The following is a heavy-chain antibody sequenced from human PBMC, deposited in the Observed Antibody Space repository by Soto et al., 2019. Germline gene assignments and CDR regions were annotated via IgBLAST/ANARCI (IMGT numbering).Heavy chain of an antibody. J-gene: IGHJ4*02. Sequence: GGSKRDSWGAAGVTCGNYGVSWVRKNKRKGMEWVSYISSSSSSIYYADSEKGRCTISRDNAKNSLYLQMNSLRAEDTSVYYCARDLNYGLFDYWGQGTLVTVSS. CDR3: ARDLNYGLFDY. CDR2: ISSSSSSI. CDR1: GVTCGNYG. V-gene: IGHV3-48*01. D-gene: IGHD4-17*01.